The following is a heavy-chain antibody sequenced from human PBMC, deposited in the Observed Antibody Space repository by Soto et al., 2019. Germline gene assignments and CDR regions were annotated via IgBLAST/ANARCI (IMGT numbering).Heavy chain of an antibody. Sequence: EVQLLESGGGLVQPGGSLTLSCAASGFTFSSYAMSWVRQAPGKGLEWVSAISGSGGSTYYADSVKGRFTISRDNSKNALYLQMNSLRAEDTAVYYCAKVSLKHSSPIDYWGQGTLVTVSS. V-gene: IGHV3-23*01. J-gene: IGHJ4*02. D-gene: IGHD6-13*01. CDR3: AKVSLKHSSPIDY. CDR2: ISGSGGST. CDR1: GFTFSSYA.